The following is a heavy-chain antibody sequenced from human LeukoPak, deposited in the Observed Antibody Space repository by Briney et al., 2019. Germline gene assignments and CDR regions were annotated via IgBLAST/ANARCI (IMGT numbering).Heavy chain of an antibody. D-gene: IGHD5-12*01. CDR2: TYYSGST. Sequence: PSQTLSLTCTVSGGSISSGGYYWRWIRQHPGKGLEWIGYTYYSGSTYYNPSLQSRVTISVDTSKNQFSLKLSSVTAADTAVYYCARGRGYSGYDYGVDYWGQGTLVTVSS. J-gene: IGHJ4*02. CDR1: GGSISSGGYY. V-gene: IGHV4-31*03. CDR3: ARGRGYSGYDYGVDY.